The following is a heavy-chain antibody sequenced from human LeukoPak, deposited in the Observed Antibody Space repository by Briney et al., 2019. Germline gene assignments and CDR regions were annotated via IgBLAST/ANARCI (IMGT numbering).Heavy chain of an antibody. V-gene: IGHV3-11*01. J-gene: IGHJ5*02. D-gene: IGHD3-10*01. CDR2: ISSGGDSI. CDR1: NFVFSDYY. Sequence: PGGSLRLSCAASNFVFSDYYMSWVRQAPGKGLQWVSYISSGGDSIYYADSVRGRFTISRDNAKNSLYLQMNSLRADDTAVYYCAREMDGEYGSETFYDLWGQGNMVTVSS. CDR3: AREMDGEYGSETFYDL.